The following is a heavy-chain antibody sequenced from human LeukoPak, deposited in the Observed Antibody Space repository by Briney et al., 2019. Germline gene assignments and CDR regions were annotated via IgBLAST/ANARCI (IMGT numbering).Heavy chain of an antibody. CDR2: ISSTSSYT. V-gene: IGHV3-11*06. J-gene: IGHJ4*02. CDR3: ARVRQYYDILTGYYSDY. D-gene: IGHD3-9*01. CDR1: GLTFSDYY. Sequence: PGGSLRLSCAASGLTFSDYYMSWIRQAPGKGLEWISYISSTSSYTNYADSVKGRFTISRDNAKNSLYLQMNSLRAEDTAVYYCARVRQYYDILTGYYSDYWGQGTLVTVSS.